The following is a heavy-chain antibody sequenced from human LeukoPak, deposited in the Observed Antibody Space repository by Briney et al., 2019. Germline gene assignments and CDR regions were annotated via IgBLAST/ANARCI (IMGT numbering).Heavy chain of an antibody. CDR2: ISSSGSTI. J-gene: IGHJ4*02. Sequence: GGSLRLSCAASGFTFSSYEMNWVRQAPGKGLEWVSYISSSGSTIYYADSVKGRFTISRDNAKNSLYLQMNSLRAEDTAVYYCAKVVYRTILDYWGQGTLVTVSS. V-gene: IGHV3-48*03. CDR3: AKVVYRTILDY. CDR1: GFTFSSYE. D-gene: IGHD2-2*02.